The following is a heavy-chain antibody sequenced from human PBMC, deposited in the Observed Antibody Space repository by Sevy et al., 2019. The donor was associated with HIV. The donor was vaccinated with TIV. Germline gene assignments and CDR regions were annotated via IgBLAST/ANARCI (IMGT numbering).Heavy chain of an antibody. D-gene: IGHD1-1*01. Sequence: GGSLRLSCAASALTFTRYAFHWVRQAPGKGPEWLGVISYEGSNIYYGPSVKGRFTISRDNSKNTFDLQMNDMRTEDTSGYGCPQDLHPPGPVRGTNFDYWGRGTLVTVSS. J-gene: IGHJ4*02. CDR1: ALTFTRYA. CDR3: PQDLHPPGPVRGTNFDY. V-gene: IGHV3-30*18. CDR2: ISYEGSNI.